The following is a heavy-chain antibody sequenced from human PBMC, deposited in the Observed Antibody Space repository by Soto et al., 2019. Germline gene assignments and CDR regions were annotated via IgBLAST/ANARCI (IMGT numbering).Heavy chain of an antibody. CDR3: ARVVLTITRGAFDA. V-gene: IGHV4-4*02. CDR1: GGSISSSHW. J-gene: IGHJ3*01. CDR2: ISHSGTS. Sequence: QVQLQESGPGLVKPSGTLSLTCAVSGGSISSSHWWTWVRLSPGKGLEYIGEISHSGTSNSNPSLKSRVTLSVDKCKNHFSLTLTSVTAADTAVYYCARVVLTITRGAFDAWGRGTLVIVSS. D-gene: IGHD3-9*01.